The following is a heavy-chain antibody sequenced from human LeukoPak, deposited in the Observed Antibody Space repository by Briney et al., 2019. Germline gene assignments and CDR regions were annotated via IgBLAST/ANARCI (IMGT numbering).Heavy chain of an antibody. Sequence: GASVKVSCKASGGTFSSYAISWVRQAPGQGLEWMGGIIPIFGTANYAQKFQGRVTIATDESTSTAYRELSSLRSEDTAVYYCARDPLDIVATRSYYYYYMDVWGKGTTVTVSS. CDR2: IIPIFGTA. J-gene: IGHJ6*03. CDR3: ARDPLDIVATRSYYYYYMDV. V-gene: IGHV1-69*05. CDR1: GGTFSSYA. D-gene: IGHD5-12*01.